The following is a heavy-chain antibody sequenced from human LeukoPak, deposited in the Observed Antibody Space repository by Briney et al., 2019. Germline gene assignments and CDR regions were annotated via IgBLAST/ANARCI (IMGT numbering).Heavy chain of an antibody. Sequence: PSETLSLTCAVSGGSISSSNWWSWVRQPPGKGLEWIGEIYHSGSTNYNPSLKSRVTISVDKSKNQFSLKLSSVTAADTAVYYCASSKAMVRGVIIDYWGQGTLVTVSS. V-gene: IGHV4-4*02. CDR3: ASSKAMVRGVIIDY. J-gene: IGHJ4*02. D-gene: IGHD3-10*01. CDR1: GGSISSSNW. CDR2: IYHSGST.